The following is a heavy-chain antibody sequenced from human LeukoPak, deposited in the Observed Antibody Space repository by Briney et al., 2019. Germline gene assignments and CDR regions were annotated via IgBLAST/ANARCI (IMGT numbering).Heavy chain of an antibody. Sequence: SVKVSCKASGGTFSSYAISWVRQAPGQGLEWMGGIIPIFGTANYAQKFQGRVTITTDESTSTAYMELSSLRSDDTAVYYCARGHFWRTEYWLDPWGQGTLVTVSS. CDR1: GGTFSSYA. D-gene: IGHD3-3*02. V-gene: IGHV1-69*05. J-gene: IGHJ5*02. CDR3: ARGHFWRTEYWLDP. CDR2: IIPIFGTA.